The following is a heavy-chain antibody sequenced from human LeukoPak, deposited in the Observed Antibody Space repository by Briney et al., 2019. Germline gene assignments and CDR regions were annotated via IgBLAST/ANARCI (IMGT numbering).Heavy chain of an antibody. CDR3: ARPYGSGSLYGMDV. Sequence: SETLSLTCAVSGYSISSGYYWGWIRQPPGKGLEWIGSIYHSGSTYYNPSLKSRVTISVDTSKNQFSLKLSSVTAADTAVYYCARPYGSGSLYGMDVWGKGTTVTVSS. J-gene: IGHJ6*04. CDR1: GYSISSGYY. D-gene: IGHD3-10*01. CDR2: IYHSGST. V-gene: IGHV4-38-2*01.